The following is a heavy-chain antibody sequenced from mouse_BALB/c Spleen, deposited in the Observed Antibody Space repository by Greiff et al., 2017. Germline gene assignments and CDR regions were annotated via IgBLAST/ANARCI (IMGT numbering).Heavy chain of an antibody. CDR3: ARSSGLRRYAMDY. Sequence: QVQLKESGAELVRPGSSVKISCKASGYAFSSYWMNWVKQRPGQGLEWIGQIYPGDGDTNYNGKFKGKATLTADKSSSTAYMQLSSLTSEDSAVYFCARSSGLRRYAMDYWGQGTSVTVSS. J-gene: IGHJ4*01. CDR1: GYAFSSYW. CDR2: IYPGDGDT. D-gene: IGHD2-2*01. V-gene: IGHV1-80*01.